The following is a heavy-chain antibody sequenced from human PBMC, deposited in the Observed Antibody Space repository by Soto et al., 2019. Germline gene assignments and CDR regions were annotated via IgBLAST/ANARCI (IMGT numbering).Heavy chain of an antibody. CDR2: IYHSGST. V-gene: IGHV4-4*02. CDR3: EVRFSNWWELLGDYYYGMDV. Sequence: SETLSLTCAVSSGSISSSNWWSWVRQPPGKGLEWIGEIYHSGSTNYNPSLKSRVTISVDKSKNQFSLKLSSVTAADTAVYYREVRFSNWWELLGDYYYGMDVWGQGTTVTVSS. J-gene: IGHJ6*02. CDR1: SGSISSSNW. D-gene: IGHD1-26*01.